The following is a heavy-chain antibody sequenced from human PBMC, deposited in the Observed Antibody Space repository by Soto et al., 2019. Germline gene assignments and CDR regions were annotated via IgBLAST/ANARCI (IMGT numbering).Heavy chain of an antibody. V-gene: IGHV4-34*01. CDR3: ARAAAGTLPNFDY. J-gene: IGHJ4*02. CDR1: GGSFSDYY. Sequence: SETLSLTCAVYGGSFSDYYWSWIRQPPGKGLEWIGEINHSGSTNYNPSLKSRVTISVDTSKNQFSLKLNSVTAADTAVYYCARAAAGTLPNFDYWGQGTLVTVSS. CDR2: INHSGST. D-gene: IGHD6-13*01.